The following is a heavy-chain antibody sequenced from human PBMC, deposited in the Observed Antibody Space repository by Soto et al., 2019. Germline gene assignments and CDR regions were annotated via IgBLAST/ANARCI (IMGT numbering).Heavy chain of an antibody. CDR3: ANYSSGWYPDAFDI. D-gene: IGHD6-19*01. V-gene: IGHV6-1*01. Sequence: SQPVSRTCASSGVSVSSNSAAWNWIRQSPSRGLEWLGRTYYRSKWYNDYAVSVKSRITINPDTSKNQFSLQLNSVTPEDTAVYYCANYSSGWYPDAFDIWGQRTMVTVSS. CDR2: TYYRSKWYN. CDR1: GVSVSSNSAA. J-gene: IGHJ3*02.